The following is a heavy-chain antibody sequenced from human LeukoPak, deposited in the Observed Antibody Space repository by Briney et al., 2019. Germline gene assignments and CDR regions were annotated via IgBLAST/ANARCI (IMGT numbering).Heavy chain of an antibody. D-gene: IGHD3-22*01. V-gene: IGHV4-39*07. Sequence: SETLSLTCTVSGGSITSSNYYWGWIRQPPGKGLEWIGTIYHSGTTYYNPSLKSRVTMSVDTSKNQFSLRLRSVTAADTAVYYCARDGGNYYDSSGYSNWFDPWGQGTLVTVSS. CDR3: ARDGGNYYDSSGYSNWFDP. J-gene: IGHJ5*02. CDR2: IYHSGTT. CDR1: GGSITSSNYY.